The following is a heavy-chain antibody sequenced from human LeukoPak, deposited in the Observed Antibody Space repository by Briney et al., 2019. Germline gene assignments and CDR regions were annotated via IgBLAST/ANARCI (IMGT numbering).Heavy chain of an antibody. V-gene: IGHV3-7*01. D-gene: IGHD1-14*01. CDR2: IKQDGSEK. J-gene: IGHJ4*02. CDR3: TRDRSRAEDD. Sequence: PGGSLRLSSAASGFTFSSYWMSWVRQAPGKGLEWVANIKQDGSEKYYVDSVKGRFTISRDDANNLLYLQMNSLRGEDTAVYYCTRDRSRAEDDWGQGTLVTVSS. CDR1: GFTFSSYW.